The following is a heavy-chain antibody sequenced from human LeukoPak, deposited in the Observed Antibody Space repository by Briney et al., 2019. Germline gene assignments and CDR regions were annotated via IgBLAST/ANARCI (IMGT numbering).Heavy chain of an antibody. CDR3: ATAVAVAAKGQGRTWYYYGMDV. CDR2: FDPEDGET. D-gene: IGHD2-15*01. CDR1: GDTLTELS. V-gene: IGHV1-24*01. Sequence: GASVKVSCKVSGDTLTELSMHWVRQAPGKGLEWMGGFDPEDGETIYAQKFQGRVTMTEDTSTDTAYMELSSLRSEDTAVYYCATAVAVAAKGQGRTWYYYGMDVWGQGTTVTVSS. J-gene: IGHJ6*02.